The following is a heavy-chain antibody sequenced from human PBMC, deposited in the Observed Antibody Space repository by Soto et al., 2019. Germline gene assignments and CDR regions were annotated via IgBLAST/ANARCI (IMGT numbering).Heavy chain of an antibody. V-gene: IGHV3-23*01. CDR1: GFTFRNYG. D-gene: IGHD3-10*01. Sequence: PGGSLRLSCAASGFTFRNYGMNWVRQAPGKGLEWVSAFSGSGSRTYYADSVKGRFTITRDNAKNTLYLQMRSLTAEDTAFYYCAKEVPDGGASHVVRATPCHFDSWGQGA. CDR2: FSGSGSRT. J-gene: IGHJ4*02. CDR3: AKEVPDGGASHVVRATPCHFDS.